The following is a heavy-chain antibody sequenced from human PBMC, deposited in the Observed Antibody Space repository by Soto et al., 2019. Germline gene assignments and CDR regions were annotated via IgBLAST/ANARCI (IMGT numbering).Heavy chain of an antibody. Sequence: SETLSLTCAVQGGSFSGYIWTWIRQPPGKGLQWIGQINHSGSTYYNPSLKSRVTMTTDTSTYTAYMELRSLTSDDTAVYYCARDLSVTTCFAYWGQGTLVTVSS. CDR2: INHSGST. CDR1: GGSFSGYI. CDR3: ARDLSVTTCFAY. D-gene: IGHD4-17*01. J-gene: IGHJ4*02. V-gene: IGHV4-34*10.